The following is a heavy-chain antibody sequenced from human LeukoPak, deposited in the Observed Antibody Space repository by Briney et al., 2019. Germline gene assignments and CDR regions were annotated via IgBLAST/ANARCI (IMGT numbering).Heavy chain of an antibody. Sequence: SETLSLTCTVSGGSISSSSYYWGWIRQPPGKGLEWIGSIYYSGSTYYNPSLKSRVTISVDTSKNQFSLKLSSVTAADTAVYYCARGRPVWSGYSEYYYYMDVWGKGTTVTVSS. CDR1: GGSISSSSYY. CDR3: ARGRPVWSGYSEYYYYMDV. D-gene: IGHD3-3*01. V-gene: IGHV4-39*07. J-gene: IGHJ6*03. CDR2: IYYSGST.